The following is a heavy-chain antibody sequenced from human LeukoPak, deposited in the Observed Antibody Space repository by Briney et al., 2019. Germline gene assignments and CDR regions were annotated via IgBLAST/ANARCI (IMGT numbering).Heavy chain of an antibody. CDR1: GGSIRSYY. CDR3: ARSRPTYYYDSSGTNFDY. D-gene: IGHD3-22*01. J-gene: IGHJ4*02. Sequence: KPSETLSLTRTVPGGSIRSYYWSWIRQPPGEGLGWGGDIYYSGSTNYNPSLKSRVTISVDTSKNQFSLKLSSVTAADTAVYYCARSRPTYYYDSSGTNFDYWGQGTLVTVSS. CDR2: IYYSGST. V-gene: IGHV4-59*08.